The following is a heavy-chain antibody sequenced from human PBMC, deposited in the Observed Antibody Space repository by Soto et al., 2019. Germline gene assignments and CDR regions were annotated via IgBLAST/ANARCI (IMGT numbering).Heavy chain of an antibody. D-gene: IGHD3-16*02. J-gene: IGHJ4*02. CDR3: AKAFMITFGRVIDQNY. V-gene: IGHV3-23*01. CDR1: GFSFSSYA. CDR2: IIGSGSST. Sequence: EVQLLESGGGLVQPGGSLRLSCAASGFSFSSYAMSWVLQAPGKGLEWVSSIIGSGSSTYYADSVMGWFTISRDNPNNTLYLQMNSRRAEDTAVYYCAKAFMITFGRVIDQNYWGQGTLVTVSS.